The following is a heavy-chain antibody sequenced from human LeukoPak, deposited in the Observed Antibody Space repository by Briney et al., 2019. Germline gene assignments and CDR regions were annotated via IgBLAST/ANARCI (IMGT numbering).Heavy chain of an antibody. CDR2: INPNSGGT. CDR1: GYTFTDYY. D-gene: IGHD3-22*01. V-gene: IGHV1-2*02. Sequence: ASVKVSCKASGYTFTDYYMHWVRQAPGQGLEWMGWINPNSGGTNYAQKFQGRVTMTRDTSISTAYMELSSLRSEDTAVYYCATVPSDYVDSWGQGTLVTVSS. J-gene: IGHJ4*02. CDR3: ATVPSDYVDS.